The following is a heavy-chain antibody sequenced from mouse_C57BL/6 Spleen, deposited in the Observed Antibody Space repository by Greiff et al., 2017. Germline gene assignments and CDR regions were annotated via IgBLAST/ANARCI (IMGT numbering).Heavy chain of an antibody. CDR3: ASDYYGSSPYFDV. D-gene: IGHD1-1*01. V-gene: IGHV1-64*01. CDR1: GYTFTSYW. Sequence: VKLQQPGAELVKPGASVKLSCKASGYTFTSYWMHWVKQRPGQGLEWIGMIHPNSGSTNYNEKFKSKATLTVDKSSSTAYMQLSSLTSEDSAVYYCASDYYGSSPYFDVWGTGTTVTVSS. J-gene: IGHJ1*03. CDR2: IHPNSGST.